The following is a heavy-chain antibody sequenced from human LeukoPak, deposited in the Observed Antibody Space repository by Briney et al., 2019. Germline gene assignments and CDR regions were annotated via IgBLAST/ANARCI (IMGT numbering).Heavy chain of an antibody. V-gene: IGHV3-23*01. D-gene: IGHD1-14*01. Sequence: GGSLRLSCAASGFTFSTYGMSWVRQAPGKGLEWVSAISGSGGSTNYADSVKGRFTISRDNSKNTLYLQMNSLRPEDTAVYYCAKPARTDYADYWGQGTLVTVSS. CDR1: GFTFSTYG. CDR2: ISGSGGST. CDR3: AKPARTDYADY. J-gene: IGHJ4*02.